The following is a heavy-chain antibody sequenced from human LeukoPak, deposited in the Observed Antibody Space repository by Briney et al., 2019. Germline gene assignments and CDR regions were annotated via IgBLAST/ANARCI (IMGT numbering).Heavy chain of an antibody. Sequence: GASVQVSCKASGYSFSIYGITWARQAPGQGLEYLGWISASDGTTNYAQKVQDRVTMTTDTSTSTAYLGLRSLRSEDTAVYYCARCGAAVTTHFSHWGQGTLVTVSS. CDR1: GYSFSIYG. V-gene: IGHV1-18*01. CDR2: ISASDGTT. CDR3: ARCGAAVTTHFSH. J-gene: IGHJ4*02. D-gene: IGHD4-17*01.